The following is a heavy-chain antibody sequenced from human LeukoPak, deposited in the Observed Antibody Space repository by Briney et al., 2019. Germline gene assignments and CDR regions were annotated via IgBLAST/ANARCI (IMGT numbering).Heavy chain of an antibody. Sequence: GGSLRLSCAASGFTVSSNYMSWVRQAPGKGLEWVSVIYSGGSTYYADSVKGRFTISRDNSKNTLYLQMNSLRAEDTAVYYCAGQRSYCSGGSCYFRFDYWGQGTLVTVSP. V-gene: IGHV3-53*01. CDR1: GFTVSSNY. CDR2: IYSGGST. D-gene: IGHD2-15*01. J-gene: IGHJ4*02. CDR3: AGQRSYCSGGSCYFRFDY.